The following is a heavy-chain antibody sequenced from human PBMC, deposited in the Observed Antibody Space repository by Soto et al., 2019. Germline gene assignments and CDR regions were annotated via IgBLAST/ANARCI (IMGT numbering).Heavy chain of an antibody. Sequence: PGESLKISCKGSGYSFTSYWIGWVRQMPGKGLEWMGIIYPGDSDTRYSPSFQGQVTISADKSISTAYLQWSSLKASDTAMYYCARTLGYCSGGSCYDHYYYGMDVWGQGTTVTVSS. V-gene: IGHV5-51*01. CDR2: IYPGDSDT. J-gene: IGHJ6*02. CDR1: GYSFTSYW. CDR3: ARTLGYCSGGSCYDHYYYGMDV. D-gene: IGHD2-15*01.